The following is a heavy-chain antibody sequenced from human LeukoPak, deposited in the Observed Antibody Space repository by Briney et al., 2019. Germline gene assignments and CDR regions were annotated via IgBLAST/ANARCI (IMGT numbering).Heavy chain of an antibody. J-gene: IGHJ4*02. Sequence: GGSLRLSCTASGFTFGDYDMTWVRQAPGKGLEWVGFIRSKAYGGTTEYAASVKGRFTISRDDSKSIAYLKMNSLKTEDKAVYHCTRGGYELDYWGQGTLVTVSS. CDR3: TRGGYELDY. CDR2: IRSKAYGGTT. D-gene: IGHD5-12*01. CDR1: GFTFGDYD. V-gene: IGHV3-49*04.